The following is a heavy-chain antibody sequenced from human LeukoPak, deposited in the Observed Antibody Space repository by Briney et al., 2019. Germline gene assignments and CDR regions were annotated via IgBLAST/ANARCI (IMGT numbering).Heavy chain of an antibody. Sequence: ASVKVSCKAFGYTFTSNYMHWVRQAPGQGPEWMGVISPSGGSTTYAQKFQGRVTLTRDMSTSTDYLELSSLRSEDTAVYYCARDRWDYYGSGSNWFDPWGQGTLVTVSS. CDR2: ISPSGGST. J-gene: IGHJ5*02. V-gene: IGHV1-46*01. CDR3: ARDRWDYYGSGSNWFDP. CDR1: GYTFTSNY. D-gene: IGHD3-10*01.